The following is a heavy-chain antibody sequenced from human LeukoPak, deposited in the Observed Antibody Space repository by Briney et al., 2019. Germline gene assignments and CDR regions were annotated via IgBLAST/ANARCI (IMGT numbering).Heavy chain of an antibody. Sequence: GGSLRLSCAASGFTFSSYAMSWVRQAPGKGLEWVSGITGSGGSTYYADSVKGRFTISRDNSKNTLYLQMNSLRAEDTAVYYCAKDVGIVSQHWGQGSLVTVSS. V-gene: IGHV3-23*01. CDR1: GFTFSSYA. J-gene: IGHJ1*01. CDR2: ITGSGGST. D-gene: IGHD3-22*01. CDR3: AKDVGIVSQH.